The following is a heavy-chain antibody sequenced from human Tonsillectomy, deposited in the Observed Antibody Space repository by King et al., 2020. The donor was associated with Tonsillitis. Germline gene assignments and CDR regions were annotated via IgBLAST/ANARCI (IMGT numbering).Heavy chain of an antibody. CDR1: GYSISSGYY. J-gene: IGHJ4*02. Sequence: QLQESGPGLVKPSETLSLFCTVSGYSISSGYYWGWIRQPPGKGLEWIGSIYRTGSTYYNPSLKSRVTISVDTSKNQFSLNLSSVTAADTAVYYYAREEYCSGGSCYSHFDDWGQGTLVTVSS. CDR2: IYRTGST. CDR3: AREEYCSGGSCYSHFDD. D-gene: IGHD2-15*01. V-gene: IGHV4-38-2*02.